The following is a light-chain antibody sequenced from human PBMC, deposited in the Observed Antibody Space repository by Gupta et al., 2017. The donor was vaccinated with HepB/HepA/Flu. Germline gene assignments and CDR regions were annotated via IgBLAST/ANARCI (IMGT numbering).Light chain of an antibody. CDR1: QSVTSW. Sequence: DIQMTQSPSSVSSSVGDRATITCRASQSVTSWLAWYQQKPGQAPKLLLYAASSLQTGVPSRFSGRGSGTDFTLTISSLQPGDFATYCCQQANSFPLTFGGGTKVDVK. V-gene: IGKV1-12*01. CDR3: QQANSFPLT. CDR2: AAS. J-gene: IGKJ4*01.